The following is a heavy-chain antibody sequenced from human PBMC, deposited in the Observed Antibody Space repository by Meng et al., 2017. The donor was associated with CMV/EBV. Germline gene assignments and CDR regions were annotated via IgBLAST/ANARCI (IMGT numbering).Heavy chain of an antibody. CDR2: ISGSGGST. CDR3: ANSPRSYY. Sequence: GESLKISCAASGFTFSSYAMSWVRQAPGKGLEWVSAISGSGGSTYYADSVKGRFTISRDNSENTLYLQMNSLRAEDTAVYYCANSPRSYYWGQGTLVTVSS. CDR1: GFTFSSYA. J-gene: IGHJ4*02. D-gene: IGHD3-16*02. V-gene: IGHV3-23*01.